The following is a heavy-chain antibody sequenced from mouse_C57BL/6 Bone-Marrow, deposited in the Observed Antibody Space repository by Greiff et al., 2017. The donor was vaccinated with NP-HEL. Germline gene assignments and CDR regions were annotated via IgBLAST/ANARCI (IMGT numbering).Heavy chain of an antibody. CDR2: INPNNGGT. D-gene: IGHD1-1*01. J-gene: IGHJ2*01. Sequence: VQLQESGPELVKPGASVKIPCKASGYTFTDYNMDWVKQSHGQSLEWIGDINPNNGGTIYNQKFKGKATLTVDKSSSTAYMELRSLTSEDTAVYYCARNPHYYGSSYDYWGRGTTLTVSS. CDR1: GYTFTDYN. CDR3: ARNPHYYGSSYDY. V-gene: IGHV1-18*01.